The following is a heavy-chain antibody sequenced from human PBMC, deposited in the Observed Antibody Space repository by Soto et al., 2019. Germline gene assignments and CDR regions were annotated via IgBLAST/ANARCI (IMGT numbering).Heavy chain of an antibody. CDR3: ARDLHYYDRRYGMDV. J-gene: IGHJ6*02. D-gene: IGHD3-22*01. CDR2: ISSSGSTI. V-gene: IGHV3-48*03. CDR1: GFTFSSYE. Sequence: GGSLRLSCAASGFTFSSYEMNWVRQAPGKGLEWVSYISSSGSTIYYADSVKGRFTISRDNAKNSLYLQMNSLRAEDTAVYYCARDLHYYDRRYGMDVWGQGTTVTVLL.